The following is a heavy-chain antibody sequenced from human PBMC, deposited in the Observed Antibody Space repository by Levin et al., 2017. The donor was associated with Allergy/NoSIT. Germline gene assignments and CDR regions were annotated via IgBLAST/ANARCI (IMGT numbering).Heavy chain of an antibody. Sequence: GESLKISCAASGFTFSSYSMNWVRQAPGKGLEWVSSISSSSSYIYYADSVKGRFTISRDNAKNSLYLQMNSLRAEDTAVYYCASSGGSGAMVAHYWGQGTLVTVSS. V-gene: IGHV3-21*01. CDR2: ISSSSSYI. D-gene: IGHD5-18*01. CDR1: GFTFSSYS. CDR3: ASSGGSGAMVAHY. J-gene: IGHJ4*02.